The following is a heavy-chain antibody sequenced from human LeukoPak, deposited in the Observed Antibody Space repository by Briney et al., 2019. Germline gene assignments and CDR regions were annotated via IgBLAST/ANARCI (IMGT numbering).Heavy chain of an antibody. CDR2: ISAYNGDT. CDR1: GYTFTSYG. J-gene: IGHJ5*02. D-gene: IGHD3-10*01. Sequence: ASVKVSFKASGYTFTSYGISWVRQAPGQGLEWMGWISAYNGDTNYAQKLQGRVTMTTDTSTSTAYMELRSLRPDDTAVYYCARLRGVQPTDNWFDPWGQGTLVTVSS. CDR3: ARLRGVQPTDNWFDP. V-gene: IGHV1-18*01.